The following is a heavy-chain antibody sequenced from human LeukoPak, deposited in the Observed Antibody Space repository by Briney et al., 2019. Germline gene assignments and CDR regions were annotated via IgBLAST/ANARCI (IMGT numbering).Heavy chain of an antibody. Sequence: GGSLRLSCAASGFTFSSNYMTWVRQAPGKGLEWVSVVYTGGSTYSADSVKGRFAISRDNSKNTLYLQMNSLRAEDTAVYDCTRGLAAAGLYFDYWGQGTLVTVSS. V-gene: IGHV3-53*01. CDR2: VYTGGST. J-gene: IGHJ4*02. CDR1: GFTFSSNY. D-gene: IGHD6-13*01. CDR3: TRGLAAAGLYFDY.